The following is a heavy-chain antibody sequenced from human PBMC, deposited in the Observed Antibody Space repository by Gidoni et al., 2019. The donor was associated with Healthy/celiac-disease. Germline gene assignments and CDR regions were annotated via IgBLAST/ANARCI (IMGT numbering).Heavy chain of an antibody. V-gene: IGHV4-59*01. CDR3: ARGTTVYAFDI. Sequence: QVQLQESGPGLVKHSETLSLTCTVSGGSISSYYWSWIRQPPGKGLEWIGYIYYSGSPNYNPSLKSRVTISVDTSKNQFSLKLSSVTAADTAVYYCARGTTVYAFDIWGQGTMVTVSS. J-gene: IGHJ3*02. CDR1: GGSISSYY. D-gene: IGHD4-4*01. CDR2: IYYSGSP.